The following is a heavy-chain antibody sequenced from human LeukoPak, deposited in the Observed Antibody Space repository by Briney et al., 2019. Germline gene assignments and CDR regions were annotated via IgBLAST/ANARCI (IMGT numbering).Heavy chain of an antibody. J-gene: IGHJ4*02. Sequence: ASVKVSCKASGYTFTSYGISWVRQAPGQGLEWMGWINPNSGGTNYAQKFQGWVTMTRDTSISTAYMELSRLRSDDTAVYYCARGSGYCSSTSCPSLPFDYWGQGTLVTVSS. CDR1: GYTFTSYG. D-gene: IGHD2-2*01. V-gene: IGHV1-2*04. CDR3: ARGSGYCSSTSCPSLPFDY. CDR2: INPNSGGT.